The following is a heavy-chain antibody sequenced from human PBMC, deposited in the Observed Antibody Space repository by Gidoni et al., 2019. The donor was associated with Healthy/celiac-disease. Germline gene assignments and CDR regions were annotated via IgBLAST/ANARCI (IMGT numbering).Heavy chain of an antibody. D-gene: IGHD3-10*01. V-gene: IGHV3-48*02. J-gene: IGHJ6*02. CDR3: ARETIKVRGVISPKNYYYGMDV. CDR1: GVTFRSYS. Sequence: EVQLVESGGGLVQPGGSLRLSCAASGVTFRSYSMHWIRQAPGKVLEWVSYISSSSSTIYYADSVKGRFTISRDNAKNSLYLQMNSLRDEDTAVYYCARETIKVRGVISPKNYYYGMDVWGQGTTVTVSS. CDR2: ISSSSSTI.